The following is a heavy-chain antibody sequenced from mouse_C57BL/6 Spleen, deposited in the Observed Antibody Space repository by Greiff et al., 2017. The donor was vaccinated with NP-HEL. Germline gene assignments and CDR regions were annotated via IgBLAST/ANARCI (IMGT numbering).Heavy chain of an antibody. V-gene: IGHV1-9*01. D-gene: IGHD3-2*02. J-gene: IGHJ4*01. Sequence: VKLMESGAELMKPGASVKLSCKATGYTFTGYWIEWVKQRPGHGLEWIGEILPGSGSTNYNEKFKGKATFTADTSSNTAYMQLSSLTTEDSAIYYCASQDQLRRRDYYAMDYWGQGTSVTVAS. CDR1: GYTFTGYW. CDR2: ILPGSGST. CDR3: ASQDQLRRRDYYAMDY.